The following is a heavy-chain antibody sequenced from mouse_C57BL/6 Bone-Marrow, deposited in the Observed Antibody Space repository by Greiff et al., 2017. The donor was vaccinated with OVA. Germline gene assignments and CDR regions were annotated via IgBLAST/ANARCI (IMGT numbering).Heavy chain of an antibody. Sequence: VQLQQSGAELVRPGTSVKVSCKASGYAFTNYLIEWVKQRPGQGLEWIGVINPGSGGTNYNEKFKGKATLTADKSSSTAYMQLSSLTSEDSAVYFCAGEGDGYAWFAYWGQGTLVTVSA. CDR2: INPGSGGT. J-gene: IGHJ3*01. D-gene: IGHD2-2*01. CDR1: GYAFTNYL. V-gene: IGHV1-54*01. CDR3: AGEGDGYAWFAY.